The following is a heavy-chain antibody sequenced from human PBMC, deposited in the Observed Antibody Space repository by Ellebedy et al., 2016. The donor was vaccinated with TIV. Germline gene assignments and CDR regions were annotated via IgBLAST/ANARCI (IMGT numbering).Heavy chain of an antibody. J-gene: IGHJ4*02. CDR2: ISGSNGDT. D-gene: IGHD3-10*01. CDR3: AKDSVLTMVQGTQFDN. Sequence: GESLKISCAASGFTFSNYAMSWVRQAPGKGLEWVSAISGSNGDTFYADSVKGRFTISRDNSKTTLYLQMNSLRAEDTAVYYCAKDSVLTMVQGTQFDNWGQGTLVTVSS. V-gene: IGHV3-23*01. CDR1: GFTFSNYA.